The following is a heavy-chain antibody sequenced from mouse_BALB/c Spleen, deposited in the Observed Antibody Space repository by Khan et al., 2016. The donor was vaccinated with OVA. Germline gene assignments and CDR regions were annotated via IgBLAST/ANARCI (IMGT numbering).Heavy chain of an antibody. D-gene: IGHD1-2*01. CDR2: ISYSGST. CDR1: GYSITSGYG. Sequence: EVKLEESGPGLVKPSQSLSLTCTVTGYSITSGYGWNWIRQFPGNKLEWMGYISYSGSTNYNPSLKSRISITRAPSKNQFFLQLNSVTTADKATNYDARTARIKYWGQGTTLTVSS. CDR3: ARTARIKY. V-gene: IGHV3-2*02. J-gene: IGHJ2*01.